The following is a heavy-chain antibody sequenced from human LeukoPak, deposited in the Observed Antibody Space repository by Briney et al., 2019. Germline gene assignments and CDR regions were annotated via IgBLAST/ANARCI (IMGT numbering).Heavy chain of an antibody. J-gene: IGHJ4*02. CDR1: GYRFTNYW. V-gene: IGHV5-51*01. CDR2: IYPDDSDT. CDR3: ARRLNDYFDY. Sequence: GESLKISCKGSGYRFTNYWIGWVRQMPGKGLEWMGIIYPDDSDTRYSPSFQGQVTISADKSISTAYLQWSSLKASDTAMYYCARRLNDYFDYWGQGTLVTVSS.